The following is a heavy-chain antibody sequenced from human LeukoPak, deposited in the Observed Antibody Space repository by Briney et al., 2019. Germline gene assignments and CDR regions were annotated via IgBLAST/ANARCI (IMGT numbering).Heavy chain of an antibody. J-gene: IGHJ4*02. CDR2: ITPIFGTA. Sequence: GASVKVSCKASGGTFSSYVINWVRQAPGQGLEWMGGITPIFGTANYAQKFQERVTITRDMSTSTAYMELSSLRSEDTAVYYCAARGSYGGLILGPLYYWGQGTLVTVSS. D-gene: IGHD1-26*01. CDR3: AARGSYGGLILGPLYY. V-gene: IGHV1-69*05. CDR1: GGTFSSYV.